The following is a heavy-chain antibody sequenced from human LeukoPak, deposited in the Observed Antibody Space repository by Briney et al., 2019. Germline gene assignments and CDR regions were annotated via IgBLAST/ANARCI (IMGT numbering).Heavy chain of an antibody. CDR1: GFTFSSYD. V-gene: IGHV3-30*02. CDR3: ARDFRWELLESAFDI. CDR2: IRYDGSNK. D-gene: IGHD1-26*01. Sequence: QPGGSLRLSCAASGFTFSSYDIHWVRQAPGKGLEWVAFIRYDGSNKYYADSVKGRFTISRDNSKNTLYLQMNSLRAEDTAVYYCARDFRWELLESAFDIWGQGTMVTVSS. J-gene: IGHJ3*02.